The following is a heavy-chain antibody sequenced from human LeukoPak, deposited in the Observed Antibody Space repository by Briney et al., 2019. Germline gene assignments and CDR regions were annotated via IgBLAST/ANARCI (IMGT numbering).Heavy chain of an antibody. CDR2: ISYDGSNK. Sequence: TGGSLRLSCAASGFTFSSYAMHWVRQAPGKGLEWVAVISYDGSNKYYADSVKGRFTISRDNSKNTLYLQMNSLRAEDTAVYYCAKDQSTYYGFGVDYWGQGTLVTVSS. D-gene: IGHD4-17*01. V-gene: IGHV3-30*04. J-gene: IGHJ4*02. CDR1: GFTFSSYA. CDR3: AKDQSTYYGFGVDY.